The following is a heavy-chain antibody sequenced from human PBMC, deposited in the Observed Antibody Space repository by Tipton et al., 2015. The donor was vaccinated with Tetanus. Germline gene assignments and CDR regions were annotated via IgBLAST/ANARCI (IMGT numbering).Heavy chain of an antibody. J-gene: IGHJ5*02. CDR1: GFIFSSYG. CDR2: SWYDGTDK. Sequence: SLRLSCAASGFIFSSYGIHWVRQAPGKGLEWVAVSWYDGTDKYYADSGTGRFTISRGNAKNTRDLQMNSLRAEDRALYYCGREADCSGGSCFSGDLDTGGQGTQGTVSS. D-gene: IGHD2-15*01. V-gene: IGHV3-33*01. CDR3: GREADCSGGSCFSGDLDT.